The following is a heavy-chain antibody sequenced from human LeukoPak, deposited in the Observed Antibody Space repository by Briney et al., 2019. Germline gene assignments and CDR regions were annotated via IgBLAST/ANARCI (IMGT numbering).Heavy chain of an antibody. CDR1: GYSFTSYW. CDR3: ATNYYDSSGYPFDY. D-gene: IGHD3-22*01. CDR2: IYPGDSDT. J-gene: IGHJ4*02. V-gene: IGHV5-51*01. Sequence: GESLKISCKGSGYSFTSYWIGWVRQMPGKGLEWMGIIYPGDSDTRYSPSFQGQVTISADKSISTAYLQWSILQAPDTALYYFATNYYDSSGYPFDYWGQGTLVTVSS.